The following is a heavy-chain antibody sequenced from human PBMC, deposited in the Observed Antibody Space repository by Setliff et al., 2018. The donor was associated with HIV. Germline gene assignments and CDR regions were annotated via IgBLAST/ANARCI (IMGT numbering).Heavy chain of an antibody. CDR2: IIPIFGTA. J-gene: IGHJ6*03. D-gene: IGHD1-26*01. V-gene: IGHV1-69*13. CDR1: GGTFSSYA. CDR3: ARVSELPGDYYYMDV. Sequence: GASVKVSCKASGGTFSSYAISWVRQAPGQGLEWMGGIIPIFGTANYAQKFQGRVTITADESTSTAYMELSSLRSEDTAVYYCARVSELPGDYYYMDVWGKGTTVTVSS.